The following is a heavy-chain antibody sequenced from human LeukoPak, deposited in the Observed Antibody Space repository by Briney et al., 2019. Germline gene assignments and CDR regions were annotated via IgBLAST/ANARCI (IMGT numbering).Heavy chain of an antibody. J-gene: IGHJ3*01. Sequence: GGSLRLSCAASGFTFSDHYMDWVRPAPGKGLEWVGRTRNKANSYTTEYAASVKGRFTISRDDSKNSLYLQMNSLKTEDTAVYYCASHVFWGQGTMVTVSS. CDR2: TRNKANSYTT. CDR3: ASHVF. V-gene: IGHV3-72*01. CDR1: GFTFSDHY.